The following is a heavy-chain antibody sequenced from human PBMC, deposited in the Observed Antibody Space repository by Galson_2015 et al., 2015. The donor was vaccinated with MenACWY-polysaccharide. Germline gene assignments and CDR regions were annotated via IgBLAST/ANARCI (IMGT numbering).Heavy chain of an antibody. CDR1: GFIFADYA. Sequence: SLRLSCAPSGFIFADYAMAWFRQAPGKGLEWIGFIRTNADGGATNYAASVRGRFTISRDDSRSIAYLEMNSLITEDKAVYFCTRDRPFVYWGQGTLVSVSS. CDR3: TRDRPFVY. CDR2: IRTNADGGAT. J-gene: IGHJ4*02. V-gene: IGHV3-49*03.